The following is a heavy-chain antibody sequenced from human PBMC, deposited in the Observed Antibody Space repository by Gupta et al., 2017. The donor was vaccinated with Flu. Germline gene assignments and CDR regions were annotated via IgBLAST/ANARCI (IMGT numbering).Heavy chain of an antibody. J-gene: IGHJ6*03. D-gene: IGHD6-19*01. V-gene: IGHV4-59*01. CDR2: IAQRAST. CDR1: ISSRY. CDR3: ARVGSSQSYYYMDV. Sequence: ISSRYWSWIRQPTGKGLEWIGYIAQRASTNYEPSRKSRVTRSVDTSKSQLSLKLTYVKDADTAVYYCARVGSSQSYYYMDVWGKGTTVTVSS.